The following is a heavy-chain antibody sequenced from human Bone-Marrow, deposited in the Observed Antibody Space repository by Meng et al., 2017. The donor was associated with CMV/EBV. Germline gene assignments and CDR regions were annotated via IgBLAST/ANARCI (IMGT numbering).Heavy chain of an antibody. CDR1: GFTFSDYY. CDR2: ISSSGSTI. D-gene: IGHD3-3*01. CDR3: ARVTGRTYYDFWSGQYYFDY. V-gene: IGHV3-11*01. J-gene: IGHJ4*02. Sequence: GESLKISCAASGFTFSDYYMSWIRQAPGKGLEWVSYISSSGSTIYYADSVKGRFTISRDNAKNSLYLQMNSLRAEDTAVYYCARVTGRTYYDFWSGQYYFDYWGQGTLVTVYS.